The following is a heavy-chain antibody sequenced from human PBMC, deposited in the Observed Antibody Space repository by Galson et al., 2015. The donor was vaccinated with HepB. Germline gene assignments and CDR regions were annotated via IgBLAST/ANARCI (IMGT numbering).Heavy chain of an antibody. Sequence: QSGAEVKKPGESLKISCKGSGYNFSGYWIGWVRQMPGKGLEWMGTIFPGDSHTRYSPSFQGQVTISADKSTAYLQWSSLKASDTTRYSGARCRSGPIYYYGTGVGGQGTTVTVS. CDR1: GYNFSGYW. J-gene: IGHJ6*02. CDR3: ARCRSGPIYYYGTGV. D-gene: IGHD2-15*01. CDR2: IFPGDSHT. V-gene: IGHV5-51*03.